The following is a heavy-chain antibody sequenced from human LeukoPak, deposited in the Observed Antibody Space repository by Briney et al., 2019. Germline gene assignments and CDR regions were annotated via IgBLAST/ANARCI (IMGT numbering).Heavy chain of an antibody. J-gene: IGHJ3*02. V-gene: IGHV4-4*07. CDR2: IYTSGSA. D-gene: IGHD3-22*01. CDR3: AREQDTYYYDSSGITSIVETFDI. Sequence: SETLSLTCTVSGGSISNYCWGWIRQPAGKGLEWIGRIYTSGSANYNPSLKSRVTMSVDTSKNQFSLKLSSVTAADTAVYYCAREQDTYYYDSSGITSIVETFDIWGQGTMVTVSS. CDR1: GGSISNYC.